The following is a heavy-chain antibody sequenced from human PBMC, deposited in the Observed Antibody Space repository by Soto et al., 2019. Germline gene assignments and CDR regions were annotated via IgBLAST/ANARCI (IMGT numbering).Heavy chain of an antibody. CDR2: ISDYSGNT. V-gene: IGHV1-18*04. J-gene: IGHJ4*01. CDR1: GYTFTTYG. CDR3: ARVVKAGDYGDYGRYYFDY. Sequence: QVQLVQSGAEVKKPGASVKVSCKASGYTFTTYGITWVRQAPGHGLDWMGCISDYSGNTNYAQKLQGRLTVTTDTSTNTAYMDLRSLRSDDTAVYYCARVVKAGDYGDYGRYYFDYWGHGTLVTVSS. D-gene: IGHD4-17*01.